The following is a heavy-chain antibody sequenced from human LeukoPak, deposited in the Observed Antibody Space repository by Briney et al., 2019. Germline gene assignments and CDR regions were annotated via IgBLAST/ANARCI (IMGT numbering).Heavy chain of an antibody. D-gene: IGHD1-26*01. J-gene: IGHJ4*02. CDR2: INPNSGGT. Sequence: ASVKVSCKASVYTFTNFYIHWVRQAPGQGLEWMGWINPNSGGTNYAQKFQGRVTMTRDTSISTAYMELSRLRSDDTAVYYCAGEHSGSYYFDYWGQGTLVTVSS. V-gene: IGHV1-2*02. CDR3: AGEHSGSYYFDY. CDR1: VYTFTNFY.